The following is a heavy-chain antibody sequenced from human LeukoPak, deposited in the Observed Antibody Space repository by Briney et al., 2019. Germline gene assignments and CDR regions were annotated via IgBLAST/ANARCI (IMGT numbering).Heavy chain of an antibody. D-gene: IGHD3-22*01. CDR2: INPSGGST. J-gene: IGHJ4*02. Sequence: ASVKVSCKASGYTFTSYYMHWVRQAPGQGLEWMGIINPSGGSTSYAQKLQGRVTMTTDTSTGTAYMELRSLRSDDTAVYYCARLGGITDYFDYWGQGTLVTVSS. CDR3: ARLGGITDYFDY. CDR1: GYTFTSYY. V-gene: IGHV1-46*01.